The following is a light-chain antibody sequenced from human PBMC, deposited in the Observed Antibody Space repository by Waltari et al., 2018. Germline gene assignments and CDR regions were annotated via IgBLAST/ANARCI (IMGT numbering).Light chain of an antibody. Sequence: QSLLTQSPSASGTPGQRVSISCSGSSSNIGNNHVYWYQHFPGTAPRLLIYDSVRRPAGVPDRFSASKAGTSSSLAISGLRSEDEADYYCAAWDDSRSVVFGGGTRLTVL. CDR2: DSV. J-gene: IGLJ2*01. CDR3: AAWDDSRSVV. CDR1: SSNIGNNH. V-gene: IGLV1-47*01.